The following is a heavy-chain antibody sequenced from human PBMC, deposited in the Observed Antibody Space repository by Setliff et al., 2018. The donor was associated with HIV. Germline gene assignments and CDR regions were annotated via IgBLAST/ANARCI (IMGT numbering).Heavy chain of an antibody. D-gene: IGHD3-10*01. Sequence: FNRYWMSWIRQPPGKGLEWIGEINHSGSTNYNPSLKSRVTISVDTSKNQFSLRVTSVTAADTAVYYCARNYGWALGYWGQGALVTVSS. CDR3: ARNYGWALGY. CDR2: INHSGST. J-gene: IGHJ4*02. V-gene: IGHV4-34*01. CDR1: FNRYW.